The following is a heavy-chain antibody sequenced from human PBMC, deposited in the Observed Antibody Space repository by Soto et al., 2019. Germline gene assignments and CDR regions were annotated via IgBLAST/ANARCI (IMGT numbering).Heavy chain of an antibody. CDR2: ISYDEINK. Sequence: GGSLRLSCAASGFTFSSYGMHWVRQAPGQGLEWVAFISYDEINKYYADSVTGRFTISRENSKNTLYLQMNSLRAEDTAVYYCASLYYDSLTYYFDYWGQGTLVTVSS. J-gene: IGHJ4*02. CDR3: ASLYYDSLTYYFDY. D-gene: IGHD3-16*01. V-gene: IGHV3-30*03. CDR1: GFTFSSYG.